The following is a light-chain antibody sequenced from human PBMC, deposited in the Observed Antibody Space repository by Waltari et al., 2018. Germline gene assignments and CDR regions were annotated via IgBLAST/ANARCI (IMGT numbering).Light chain of an antibody. J-gene: IGKJ2*01. CDR3: QQYNNWHGT. Sequence: EIVMTQSPATLSVSPGERATLSCRASQSVSSNLAWYQQKPGQAPRLLIYGASTRAPGIPARFSGSGSGTEFTLTISSLQSEDFAVYYCQQYNNWHGTFGQGTKLEIK. CDR2: GAS. V-gene: IGKV3-15*01. CDR1: QSVSSN.